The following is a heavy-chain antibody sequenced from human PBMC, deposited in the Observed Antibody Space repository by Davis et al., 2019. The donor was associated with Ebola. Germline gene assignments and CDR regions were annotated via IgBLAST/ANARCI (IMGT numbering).Heavy chain of an antibody. CDR3: ARAPPYSSSYTGSLDY. Sequence: GESLKISCAASGFTFSSYWMHWVRQAPGKGLVWVSRINSDGSSTSYADSVKGRFTISRDNAKNTLYLQMNSLRAEDTAVYYCARAPPYSSSYTGSLDYWGQGTLVTVSS. CDR1: GFTFSSYW. J-gene: IGHJ4*02. D-gene: IGHD6-6*01. CDR2: INSDGSST. V-gene: IGHV3-74*01.